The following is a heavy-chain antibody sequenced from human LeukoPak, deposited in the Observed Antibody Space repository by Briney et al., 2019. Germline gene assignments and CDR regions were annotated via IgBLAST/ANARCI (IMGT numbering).Heavy chain of an antibody. CDR3: ARGLDHYGSGSYAVGI. J-gene: IGHJ3*02. D-gene: IGHD3-10*01. CDR2: IYHSGIT. V-gene: IGHV4-4*02. CDR1: GASISSNCW. Sequence: PSETLSLTCAVSGASISSNCWWSWVRQPPGKGLEWIGEIYHSGITNYNPSLKSRLTISLDKSKSQFSLKLSSVTAADTAVYYCARGLDHYGSGSYAVGIWGQGTMVTVSS.